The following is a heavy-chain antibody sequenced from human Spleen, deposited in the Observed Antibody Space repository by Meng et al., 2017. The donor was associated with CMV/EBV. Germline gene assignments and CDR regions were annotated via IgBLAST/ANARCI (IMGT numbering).Heavy chain of an antibody. J-gene: IGHJ2*01. CDR3: ARRGVHYCTNGVCSIVCDFDL. V-gene: IGHV5-51*01. CDR2: IYPGDSDT. D-gene: IGHD2-8*01. Sequence: GESLKISCKGSGYNFNNDWIGWVRQMPGKGLEWMGIIYPGDSDTKYSPSFQGQVTISAAKSISTAYLQWSSLRASDTAIYYCARRGVHYCTNGVCSIVCDFDLWGRGTLITVSS. CDR1: GYNFNNDW.